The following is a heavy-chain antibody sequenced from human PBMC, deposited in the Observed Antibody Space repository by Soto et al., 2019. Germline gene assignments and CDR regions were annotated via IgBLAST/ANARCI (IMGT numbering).Heavy chain of an antibody. CDR3: ARSREFDY. V-gene: IGHV4-30-2*01. J-gene: IGHJ4*02. CDR2: IFPSGTT. CDR1: GGSLIGATYS. Sequence: SETLSLTCGVPGGSLIGATYSWNWIRQPPGKGLEWIGYIFPSGTTYYNPFLKSRVTISIDVSKNQFSLSLRSLTAADTAVYYCARSREFDYWSQGTLVTVSS.